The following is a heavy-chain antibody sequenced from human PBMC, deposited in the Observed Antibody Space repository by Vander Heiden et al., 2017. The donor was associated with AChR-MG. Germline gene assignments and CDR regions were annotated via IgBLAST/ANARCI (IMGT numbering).Heavy chain of an antibody. CDR1: GFPFSPYG. D-gene: IGHD2-15*01. V-gene: IGHV3-30*18. J-gene: IGHJ4*02. Sequence: QMQLVESGGGVVQPGRSLRLSCAASGFPFSPYGMHWVRQAPGKGLEWLTFISNDGTNQYYADSVKGRFTISRDNSENTLYLQMSSLRAEDTAMYYCAKDGHCSGGSCYPYYFHSWGQGTLVTVSS. CDR3: AKDGHCSGGSCYPYYFHS. CDR2: ISNDGTNQ.